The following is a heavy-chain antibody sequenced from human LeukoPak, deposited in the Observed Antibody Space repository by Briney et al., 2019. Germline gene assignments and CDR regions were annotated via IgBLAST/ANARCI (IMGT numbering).Heavy chain of an antibody. D-gene: IGHD6-13*01. V-gene: IGHV3-11*06. CDR2: ISRTGSHT. CDR1: GFTFSDYY. J-gene: IGHJ4*02. Sequence: GGSLRLSCAASGFTFSDYYMSWIRQAPGKGLEWLSYISRTGSHTPYADSVKGRFTVSRDNAKNTLSLELNSLRVDDTAIYYCARVGSTAEAGTPDYWGQGTLVTVSS. CDR3: ARVGSTAEAGTPDY.